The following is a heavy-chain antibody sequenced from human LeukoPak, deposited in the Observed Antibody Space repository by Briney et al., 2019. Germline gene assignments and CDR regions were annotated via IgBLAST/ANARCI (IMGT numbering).Heavy chain of an antibody. Sequence: SQTLSLTCTVSGGSISSGGYYWSWIRQAPGKGLEWIGYTYHSGSTYYNPSLKSRVTISVDRSKNQFSLKLSSVTAADTAVYYCARAYLAAARALDAFDIWGQGTMVTVSS. V-gene: IGHV4-30-2*01. CDR1: GGSISSGGYY. CDR3: ARAYLAAARALDAFDI. D-gene: IGHD6-13*01. J-gene: IGHJ3*02. CDR2: TYHSGST.